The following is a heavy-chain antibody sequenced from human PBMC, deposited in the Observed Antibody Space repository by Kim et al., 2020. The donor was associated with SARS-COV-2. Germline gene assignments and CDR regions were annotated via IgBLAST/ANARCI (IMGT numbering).Heavy chain of an antibody. CDR3: AREGGYYDYAWGWFDP. Sequence: GGSLRLSCAASGFTVSSNYMSWVRQAPGKGLEWVSVIYSGGSTYYADSVKGRFTISRDNSKNTLYLQMNSLRAEDTAVYYCAREGGYYDYAWGWFDPWGQGTLVTVSS. J-gene: IGHJ5*02. D-gene: IGHD3-16*01. V-gene: IGHV3-53*01. CDR1: GFTVSSNY. CDR2: IYSGGST.